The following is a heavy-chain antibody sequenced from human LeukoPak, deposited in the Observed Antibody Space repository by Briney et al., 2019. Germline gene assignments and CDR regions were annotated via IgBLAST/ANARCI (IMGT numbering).Heavy chain of an antibody. V-gene: IGHV3-64*01. CDR3: ARTKRGYYYDSSGYYYDY. J-gene: IGHJ4*02. CDR2: ISSNGGST. D-gene: IGHD3-22*01. Sequence: PGGSLRLSCAASGFTFSSYAMRWVRQAPGKGLEYVSAISSNGGSTYYANSVKGRFTISRDNSKNTLYLQMGSLRAEDMAVYYCARTKRGYYYDSSGYYYDYWGQGTLVTVSS. CDR1: GFTFSSYA.